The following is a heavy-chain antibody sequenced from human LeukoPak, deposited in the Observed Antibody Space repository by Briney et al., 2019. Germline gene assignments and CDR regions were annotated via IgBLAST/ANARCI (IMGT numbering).Heavy chain of an antibody. J-gene: IGHJ4*02. D-gene: IGHD4-23*01. CDR2: IYYSGST. V-gene: IGHV4-39*01. CDR3: ATVTDYGGNSKYFDY. Sequence: SETLCLTCTVSGGSISSSSYYWGWIRQPPGKGLEWIASIYYSGSTYYNSSLKGRVTISVDTSKNQFSLKLTTVTAADTAVYYCATVTDYGGNSKYFDYWGQGTLVTVSS. CDR1: GGSISSSSYY.